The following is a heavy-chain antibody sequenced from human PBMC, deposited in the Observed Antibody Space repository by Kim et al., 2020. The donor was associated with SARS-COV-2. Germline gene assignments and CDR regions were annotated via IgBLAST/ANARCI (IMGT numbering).Heavy chain of an antibody. Sequence: SVKVSCKASGGTFRSYALSWVRQAPGQGLEWMGWIIPLFGNANYAQKFQGRVTITADTSTSTAYMELSRLRSEDSAVYYFARDVDARRSFDYWVQGTLV. CDR1: GGTFRSYA. V-gene: IGHV1-69*06. CDR2: IIPLFGNA. D-gene: IGHD3-9*01. CDR3: ARDVDARRSFDY. J-gene: IGHJ4*02.